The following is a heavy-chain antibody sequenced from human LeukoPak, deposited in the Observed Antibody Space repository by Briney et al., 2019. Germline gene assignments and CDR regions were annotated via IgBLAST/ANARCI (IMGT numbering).Heavy chain of an antibody. CDR2: IYYSGST. CDR3: ARITAGTGAFDI. D-gene: IGHD6-19*01. V-gene: IGHV4-59*01. CDR1: DGSISSFY. Sequence: PSESPSVTSTVPDGSISSFYWSSIRQPPGKGVERIGYIYYSGSTNYHPSLKSRVTISVDTSKNQFSLKLSSVTAADTAVYYCARITAGTGAFDIWGQGTMVTVSS. J-gene: IGHJ3*02.